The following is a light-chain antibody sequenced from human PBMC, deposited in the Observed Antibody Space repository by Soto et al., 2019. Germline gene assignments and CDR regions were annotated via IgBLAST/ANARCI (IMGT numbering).Light chain of an antibody. CDR2: GAS. V-gene: IGKV3-20*01. CDR1: QSVSSSY. CDR3: QQYGSPLT. Sequence: EIVLTQSPGTLSLSPGERATLSCRASQSVSSSYLAWYQQKPGQAPRLLIYGASSRATGIPDRFSGSGSGIDFTLTSSRLEPEDFAVYYWQQYGSPLTFGGGTKVEIK. J-gene: IGKJ4*01.